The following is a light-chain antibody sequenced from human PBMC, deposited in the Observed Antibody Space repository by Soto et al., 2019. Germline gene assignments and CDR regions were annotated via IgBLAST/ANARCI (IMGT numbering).Light chain of an antibody. Sequence: EILMTQSPDTLSVSPGESATLSCRASQRVGSKLAWYQHKPGQAPRFLIYGASTRAAGIPDRFSGSGSGTEFTLTISSLQSEDFAVYYCHHYYNWPRTFGQGTKV. CDR2: GAS. CDR3: HHYYNWPRT. CDR1: QRVGSK. V-gene: IGKV3-15*01. J-gene: IGKJ1*01.